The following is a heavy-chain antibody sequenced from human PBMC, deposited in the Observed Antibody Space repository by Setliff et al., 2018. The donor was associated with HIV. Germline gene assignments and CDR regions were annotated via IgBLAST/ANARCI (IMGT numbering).Heavy chain of an antibody. CDR2: ISWDSDNI. CDR3: AKDRGGSSYFDY. CDR1: GFAFDSYA. D-gene: IGHD1-26*01. Sequence: GGSLRLSCEVSGFAFDSYAMHWVRQPPGKGLEWISGISWDSDNIGYADSVNGRFTVSRDNAKNSLYLQMNSLRAEDTALCYCAKDRGGSSYFDYWGQGTLVTVSS. J-gene: IGHJ4*02. V-gene: IGHV3-9*01.